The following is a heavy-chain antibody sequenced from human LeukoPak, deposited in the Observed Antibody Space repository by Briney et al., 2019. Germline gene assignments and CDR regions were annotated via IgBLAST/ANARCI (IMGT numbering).Heavy chain of an antibody. V-gene: IGHV3-23*01. CDR1: GFTFSSYA. Sequence: GGSLRLSCAASGFTFSSYAMSWVRQAPGKGREGVSDISGGGGSTYYADSVKGRFTISRDNSKNTLYLQMNSLRAEDTAVYYCAKDRATVPQLGLYWGQGTLVTVSS. CDR2: ISGGGGST. CDR3: AKDRATVPQLGLY. D-gene: IGHD4-17*01. J-gene: IGHJ4*02.